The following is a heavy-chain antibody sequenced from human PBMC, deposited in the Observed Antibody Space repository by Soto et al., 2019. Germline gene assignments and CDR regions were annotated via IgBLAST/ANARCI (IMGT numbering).Heavy chain of an antibody. CDR1: GFTFSSYW. V-gene: IGHV3-7*01. D-gene: IGHD2-8*01. Sequence: GGSLRLSCAGYGFTFSSYWMTWVRQAPGKGLEWVANIKQDGSEKYYVDSVKGRFTISRDNAKNSLYLQMNSLRAEDTALYYCVRTLGVLVAARCGFNYWGQGTQVTVSS. CDR3: VRTLGVLVAARCGFNY. J-gene: IGHJ4*02. CDR2: IKQDGSEK.